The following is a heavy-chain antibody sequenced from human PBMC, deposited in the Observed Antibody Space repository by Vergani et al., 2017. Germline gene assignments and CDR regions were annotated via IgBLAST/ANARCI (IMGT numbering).Heavy chain of an antibody. D-gene: IGHD3-22*01. CDR1: GFTFSSYG. V-gene: IGHV3-30*18. Sequence: QVQLVESGGGVVQPGRSLRLSCAASGFTFSSYGMHWVRQAPGKGLEWVAVISYDGSNKYYVDSVKGRFTISRDNSKNTLYLQMNSLRAEDTAVYYCAKSLDSSGYYQVDYWGQGTLVTVSS. J-gene: IGHJ4*02. CDR3: AKSLDSSGYYQVDY. CDR2: ISYDGSNK.